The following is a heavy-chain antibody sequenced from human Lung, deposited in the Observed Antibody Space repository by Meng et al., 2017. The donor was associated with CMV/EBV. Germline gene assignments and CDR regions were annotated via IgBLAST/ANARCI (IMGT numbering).Heavy chain of an antibody. J-gene: IGHJ4*02. CDR2: ISFDGGTR. CDR3: AREYGSSSAFDY. V-gene: IGHV3-30*14. Sequence: GGLLRSPFPASGFTFSRYAFHWVRQAPGKGLEWVAVISFDGGTRYYADSVKGRFTISRDSSRNSLYLQLNSLRPEDTAVYYCAREYGSSSAFDYWGQGTLVTVSS. D-gene: IGHD6-6*01. CDR1: GFTFSRYA.